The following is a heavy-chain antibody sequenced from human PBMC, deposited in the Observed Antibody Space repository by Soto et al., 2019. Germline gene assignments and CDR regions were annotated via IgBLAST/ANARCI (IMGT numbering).Heavy chain of an antibody. V-gene: IGHV3-23*01. CDR1: GFTFSSYA. CDR2: ISGSGGST. J-gene: IGHJ5*02. Sequence: GGSLRLSCAASGFTFSSYAMSWVRQAPGKGLEWVSAISGSGGSTYYADSVKGRFTISRDNSKNTLYLQMNSLRAEDTAVYFCAKDKSTYYLVPPFDPWGQGTLVTVSS. D-gene: IGHD3-10*01. CDR3: AKDKSTYYLVPPFDP.